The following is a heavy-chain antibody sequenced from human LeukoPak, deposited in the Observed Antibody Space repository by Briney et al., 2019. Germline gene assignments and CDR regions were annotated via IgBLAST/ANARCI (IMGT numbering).Heavy chain of an antibody. CDR1: GYTFTGYY. Sequence: ASVKVSCKASGYTFTGYYMHWVRQAPGQGLEWMGWINPNRGGTNYAQKFQGRVTMTRDTSISTAYMELSRLRSDDTAVYYCARDCSGGSCYEYFDYWGQGTLVTVSS. V-gene: IGHV1-2*02. CDR3: ARDCSGGSCYEYFDY. CDR2: INPNRGGT. D-gene: IGHD2-15*01. J-gene: IGHJ4*02.